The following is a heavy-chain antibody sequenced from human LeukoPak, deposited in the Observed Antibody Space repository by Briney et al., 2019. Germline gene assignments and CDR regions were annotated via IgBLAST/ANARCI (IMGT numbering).Heavy chain of an antibody. CDR1: GGSISSYY. J-gene: IGHJ6*03. D-gene: IGHD3-10*01. Sequence: SETLSLTCTVSGGSISSYYWSWIRQPPGKGLEWIGYIYYSGSTNYNPSLKSRVTISVDTSKNQFSLKLSSVTAADTAAYYCARGRVRGLSYYYYYMDVWGKGTTVTVSS. CDR3: ARGRVRGLSYYYYYMDV. CDR2: IYYSGST. V-gene: IGHV4-59*01.